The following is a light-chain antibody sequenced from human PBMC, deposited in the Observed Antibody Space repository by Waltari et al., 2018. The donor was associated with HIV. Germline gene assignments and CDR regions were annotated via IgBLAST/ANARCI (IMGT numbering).Light chain of an antibody. CDR3: ISYTSSGTLV. CDR2: DFT. V-gene: IGLV2-14*03. J-gene: IGLJ2*01. CDR1: TSDVGDYYY. Sequence: QSALTQPASMSGSPGQSITISCTGTTSDVGDYYYVSWYQQHPGRAPKIMIYDFTKRPSGVSNRFPGSKSGSTASLTISGLQAEDEGDYYCISYTSSGTLVFGGGTKLTVL.